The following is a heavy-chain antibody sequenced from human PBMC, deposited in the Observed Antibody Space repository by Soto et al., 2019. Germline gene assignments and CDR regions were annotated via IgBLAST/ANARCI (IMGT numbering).Heavy chain of an antibody. J-gene: IGHJ4*02. CDR2: ISGSGGST. CDR3: AKGEGSGRGGCFDY. V-gene: IGHV3-23*01. CDR1: GFTFSSYA. D-gene: IGHD2-15*01. Sequence: EVQLLESGGGLVQPGGSLRLSCAVSGFTFSSYAMNWVRQAPGKGLEWVSAISGSGGSTYYADSVKGRFTISRDNSKNTLYLQMNSLRAEDTAVYYCAKGEGSGRGGCFDYWGQGTLVTVSS.